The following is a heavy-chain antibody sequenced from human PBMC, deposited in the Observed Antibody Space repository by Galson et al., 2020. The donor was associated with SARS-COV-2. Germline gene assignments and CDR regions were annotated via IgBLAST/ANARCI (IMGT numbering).Heavy chain of an antibody. Sequence: SETLSLTCTVSGGSISSGGYYWSWIRQHPGKGLEWIGYIYYSGSTYYNPSLKSRVTISVDTSKNQFSLKLSSVTAADTAVYYCARGHGGYYDSSGVDYWGQGTLVTVSS. CDR2: IYYSGST. D-gene: IGHD3-22*01. CDR1: GGSISSGGYY. V-gene: IGHV4-31*03. CDR3: ARGHGGYYDSSGVDY. J-gene: IGHJ4*02.